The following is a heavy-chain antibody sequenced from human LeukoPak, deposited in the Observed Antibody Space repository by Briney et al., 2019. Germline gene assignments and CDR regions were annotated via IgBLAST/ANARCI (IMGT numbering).Heavy chain of an antibody. J-gene: IGHJ3*01. Sequence: GGSLRLSCAASGFTFNNYEMHWVRQTAGKGLEWVSAVGIAGDTFYAGSAKGRFSISRDNAESSLFLQMNSRRAGDTAVYYCAREGRMGTADAFDVWGQGTMVTVSS. CDR1: GFTFNNYE. CDR2: VGIAGDT. V-gene: IGHV3-13*01. D-gene: IGHD1-14*01. CDR3: AREGRMGTADAFDV.